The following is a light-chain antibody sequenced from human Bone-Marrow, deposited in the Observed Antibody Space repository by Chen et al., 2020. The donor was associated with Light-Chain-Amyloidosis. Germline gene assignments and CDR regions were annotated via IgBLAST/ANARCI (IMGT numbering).Light chain of an antibody. CDR2: DAS. V-gene: IGKV1-33*01. J-gene: IGKJ4*01. Sequence: DIQMTQSPSSLFVSIGDRVTITCQASQDIRNHLNWYQQKPEKAPKLLIYDASNLGTGVPSRFSGGGSGTDFTLTINRLEPEDFAMYYCQQYGTSPLTFGGGTKVEIK. CDR3: QQYGTSPLT. CDR1: QDIRNH.